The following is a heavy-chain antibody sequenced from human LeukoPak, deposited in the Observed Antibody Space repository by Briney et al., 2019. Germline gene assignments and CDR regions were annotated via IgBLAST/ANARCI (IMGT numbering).Heavy chain of an antibody. CDR2: INHNGCT. D-gene: IGHD1-1*01. V-gene: IGHV4-34*01. Sequence: SGTLSLTCAAYGWTFSDYYWSWIRQPPGKGLEWMGVINHNGCTNNNPYLKSGVTISVDTSKKQFSLKPSSVTDADTAVYYCGRGTTGTTRCAFDIWVQGTMVTVSS. CDR1: GWTFSDYY. J-gene: IGHJ3*02. CDR3: GRGTTGTTRCAFDI.